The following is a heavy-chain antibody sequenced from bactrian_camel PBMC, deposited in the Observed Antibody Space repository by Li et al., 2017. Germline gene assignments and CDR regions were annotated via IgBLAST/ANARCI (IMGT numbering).Heavy chain of an antibody. CDR2: VDRYDFS. CDR1: GVRASGFC. Sequence: HVQLVESGGGLVRPGGSLRLSCAASGVRASGFCMGWFRQAPGKEREAVADVDRYDFSMYADSVKGRFTISKDKAKNIVYLQMNDLMPEDTAMYYCAASSSEKGLLFRLLAPIPDSYWGQGTQVTVS. CDR3: AASSSEKGLLFRLLAPIPDSY. J-gene: IGHJ4*01. V-gene: IGHV3S53*01. D-gene: IGHD3*01.